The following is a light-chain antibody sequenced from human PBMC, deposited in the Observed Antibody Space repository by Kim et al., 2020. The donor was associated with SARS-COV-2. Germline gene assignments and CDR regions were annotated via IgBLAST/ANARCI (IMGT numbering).Light chain of an antibody. CDR3: GTWDSSLSDWV. V-gene: IGLV1-51*01. CDR1: SSNIGNNY. Sequence: GQKVTISCSGSSSNIGNNYVSWYQHLPGTAPKLLIYDNNKRPSGIPDRFSGSKSGTSATLGITGLQTGDEADYYCGTWDSSLSDWVFGGGTKLTVL. CDR2: DNN. J-gene: IGLJ3*02.